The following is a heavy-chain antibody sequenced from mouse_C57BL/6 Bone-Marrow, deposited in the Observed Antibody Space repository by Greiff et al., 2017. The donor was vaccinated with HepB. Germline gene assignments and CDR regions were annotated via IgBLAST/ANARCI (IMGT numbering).Heavy chain of an antibody. CDR1: GYTFTSYW. J-gene: IGHJ4*01. CDR2: INPSNGGT. CDR3: AKDYGIIYLYYYAMDY. Sequence: QVQLQQSGTELVKPGASVKLSCKASGYTFTSYWMHWVKQRPGQGLEWIGNINPSNGGTNYNEKFKSKATLTVDKSSSTAYMQLSSLTSEDSAVYYCAKDYGIIYLYYYAMDYWGQGTSVTVSS. V-gene: IGHV1-53*01. D-gene: IGHD1-1*01.